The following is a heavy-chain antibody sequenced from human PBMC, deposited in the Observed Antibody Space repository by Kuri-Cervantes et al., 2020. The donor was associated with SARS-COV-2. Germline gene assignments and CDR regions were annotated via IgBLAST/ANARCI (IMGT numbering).Heavy chain of an antibody. J-gene: IGHJ4*02. CDR1: GYSISSGYY. Sequence: SETLSLTCAVSGYSISSGYYWGWIRQPPGKGLEWIGYIYYSGSTNYNPSLKSRVTISVDTSKNQFSLKLSSVTAADTAVYYCARDYGSGSPRFFDHWGQGTQVTVSS. CDR3: ARDYGSGSPRFFDH. CDR2: IYYSGST. V-gene: IGHV4-38-2*02. D-gene: IGHD3-10*01.